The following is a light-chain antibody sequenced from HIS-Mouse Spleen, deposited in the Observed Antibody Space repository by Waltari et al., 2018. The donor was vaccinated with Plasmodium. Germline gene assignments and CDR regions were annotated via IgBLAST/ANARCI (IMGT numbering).Light chain of an antibody. J-gene: IGLJ3*02. CDR2: KDS. Sequence: SYELTQPPSVSVSPGQTARITCPGDPLPKQYVYWYQQKPGQAPVLVIYKDSERPSGIPERFSGSSSGTTVTLTISGVQAEDEADYYCQSADSSGTPNWVFGGGTKLTVL. V-gene: IGLV3-25*03. CDR3: QSADSSGTPNWV. CDR1: PLPKQY.